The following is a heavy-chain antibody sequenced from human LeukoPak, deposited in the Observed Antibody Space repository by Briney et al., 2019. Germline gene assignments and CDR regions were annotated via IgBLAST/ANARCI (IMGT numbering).Heavy chain of an antibody. CDR2: IKQGGSAK. CDR1: GFTFSRHW. D-gene: IGHD2-15*01. V-gene: IGHV3-7*03. Sequence: PGGSLRLSCAAPGFTFSRHWMYWVRQAPGKGLEWVANIKQGGSAKPYVDSVKGRFTISRDNAKNSLFLQMNSLRAEDTAVYYCARDNGWSADFWGQGTLVTVSS. CDR3: ARDNGWSADF. J-gene: IGHJ4*02.